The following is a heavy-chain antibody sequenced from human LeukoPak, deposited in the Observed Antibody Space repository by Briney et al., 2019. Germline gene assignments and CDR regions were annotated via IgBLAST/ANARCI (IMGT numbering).Heavy chain of an antibody. CDR2: INHGGST. D-gene: IGHD3-10*01. CDR3: ARRIWRFGGEFYYYYMDV. Sequence: KPSGTLSLTCAVSGGSISSSNWWSWVRQPPGKGLEWIGEINHGGSTNYNPSLKSRITLSIDTSKKQFSLKLRSVTAADAAVYYCARRIWRFGGEFYYYYMDVWDKGTTVTMSS. J-gene: IGHJ6*03. CDR1: GGSISSSNW. V-gene: IGHV4-4*02.